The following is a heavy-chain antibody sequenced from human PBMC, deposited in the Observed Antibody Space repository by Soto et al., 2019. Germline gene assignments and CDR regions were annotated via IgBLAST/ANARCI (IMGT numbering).Heavy chain of an antibody. V-gene: IGHV3-33*01. CDR1: GFTFSTYG. D-gene: IGHD1-26*01. CDR2: IWYDGSNK. CDR3: ARDTLGIPDY. Sequence: GGSLRLSCAASGFTFSTYGMHWVRQAPGKGLEWVAVIWYDGSNKYYADSLKGRFTISRDNSKNTLYLQMNSLRAEDTAVYYCARDTLGIPDYWGQGTLVTVSS. J-gene: IGHJ4*02.